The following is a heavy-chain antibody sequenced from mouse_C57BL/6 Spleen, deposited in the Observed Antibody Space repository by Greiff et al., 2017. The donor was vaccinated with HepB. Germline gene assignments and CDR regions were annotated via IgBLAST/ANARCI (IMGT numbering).Heavy chain of an antibody. V-gene: IGHV1-69*01. CDR3: ARANWDALDY. D-gene: IGHD4-1*01. Sequence: VQLQQPGAELVMPGASVKLSCKASGYTFTSYWMHWVKQRPGQGLEWIGEIDPSDSYTNYNQKFKGKSTLTVDKSSSTAYMQLSSLTSEDSAVYYCARANWDALDYWGQGTTLTVSS. CDR2: IDPSDSYT. CDR1: GYTFTSYW. J-gene: IGHJ2*01.